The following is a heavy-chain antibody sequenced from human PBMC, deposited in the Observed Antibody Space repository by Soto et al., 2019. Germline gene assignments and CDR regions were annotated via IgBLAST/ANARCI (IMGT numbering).Heavy chain of an antibody. CDR1: GITVSSNY. V-gene: IGHV3-66*01. CDR2: IYSGGST. CDR3: ARGSCISTSCYFGPHNYYGMDV. Sequence: EVPLVESGGGLVQPGGSLRLSCAASGITVSSNYMSWVRQAPGKGLEWVSVIYSGGSTYYADSVKGRFTISRDNSKNTLYLQMNSVRAEDTAVYYCARGSCISTSCYFGPHNYYGMDVWGQGTTVTVSS. J-gene: IGHJ6*02. D-gene: IGHD2-2*01.